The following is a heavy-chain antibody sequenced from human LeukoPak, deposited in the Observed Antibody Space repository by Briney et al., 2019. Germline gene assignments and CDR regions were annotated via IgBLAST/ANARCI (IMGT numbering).Heavy chain of an antibody. CDR1: GGTFSSYA. V-gene: IGHV1-69*05. CDR2: IIPIFGTA. CDR3: AREPAKTYYYDSSGYYYGY. D-gene: IGHD3-22*01. Sequence: ASVKVSCKASGGTFSSYAISWVRQAPGQGLEWMGGIIPIFGTANYAQKFQGRVTITTDESTSTAYMELSSLRSEDTAVYYCAREPAKTYYYDSSGYYYGYWGQGTLVTVSS. J-gene: IGHJ4*02.